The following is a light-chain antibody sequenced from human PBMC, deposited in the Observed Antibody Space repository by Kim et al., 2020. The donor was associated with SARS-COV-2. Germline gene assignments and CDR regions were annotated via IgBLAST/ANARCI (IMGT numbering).Light chain of an antibody. CDR2: FDS. J-gene: IGLJ2*01. Sequence: SYELTQPPSVSVAPGKTASITCGGNNIGSKSVHWYQQKPGPAPVLVIYFDSDRPSGIPERFSGSNSGNTATLTISRVEAGDEADYYCQVWDRSSDHVIFG. CDR3: QVWDRSSDHVI. V-gene: IGLV3-21*04. CDR1: NIGSKS.